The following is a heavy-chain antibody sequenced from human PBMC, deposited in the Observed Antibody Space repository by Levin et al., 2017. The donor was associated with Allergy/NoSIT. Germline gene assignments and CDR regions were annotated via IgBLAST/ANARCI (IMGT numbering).Heavy chain of an antibody. D-gene: IGHD5-12*01. CDR1: GFTFSTYA. Sequence: GGSLRLSCAASGFTFSTYAMIWVRQAPGKGLEWVSSISASGGTTHYADSVKGRFTISRDGSRNTLSLQMNSLRAEDTAVYYCAKGNVASGRYSHAFDVWGHGTMATVSS. J-gene: IGHJ3*01. CDR3: AKGNVASGRYSHAFDV. V-gene: IGHV3-23*01. CDR2: ISASGGTT.